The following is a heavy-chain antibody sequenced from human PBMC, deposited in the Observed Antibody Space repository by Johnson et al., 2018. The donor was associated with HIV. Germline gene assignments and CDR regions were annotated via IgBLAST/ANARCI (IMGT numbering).Heavy chain of an antibody. Sequence: QVQLVESGGGVVQPGRSLRLSCAASGFTFSSYAMHWVRQAPGKGLEWVAVISYPGGNKYYADLKGRFTISRDNSKNTLYLQTNSLRGEDTAVYYCARDLAALNAFDIWGQGTMVTVSS. CDR3: ARDLAALNAFDI. CDR1: GFTFSSYA. J-gene: IGHJ3*02. D-gene: IGHD2-15*01. V-gene: IGHV3-30-3*01. CDR2: ISYPGGNK.